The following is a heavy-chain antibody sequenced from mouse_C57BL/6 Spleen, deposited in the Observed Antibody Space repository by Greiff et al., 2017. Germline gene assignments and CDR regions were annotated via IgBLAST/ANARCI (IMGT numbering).Heavy chain of an antibody. V-gene: IGHV5-4*01. CDR2: ISDGGSYT. J-gene: IGHJ3*01. Sequence: DVKLVESGGGLVKPGGSLKLSCAASGFNFSSYAMSWVRQTPDKRLEWVATISDGGSYTYYPDNVKGRFTISRDNAKNNLYLQMSHLKSEDTAMYYCAREGDLTGPVAYWGQGTLVTVSA. CDR1: GFNFSSYA. CDR3: AREGDLTGPVAY. D-gene: IGHD4-1*01.